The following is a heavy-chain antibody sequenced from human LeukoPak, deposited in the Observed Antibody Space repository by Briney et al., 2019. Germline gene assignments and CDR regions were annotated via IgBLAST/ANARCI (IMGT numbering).Heavy chain of an antibody. CDR1: GYTFTTYG. CDR2: NSPYNGAT. Sequence: ASVKVSCKASGYTFTTYGITWIRQAPGQGLEWLGWNSPYNGATEYAQNLQDRVSMTTDTSTNTAYIEVRSLSSDDTAVYYCGRGPKAGGPHHDMDVWGRGTTVTVSS. D-gene: IGHD2-15*01. CDR3: GRGPKAGGPHHDMDV. V-gene: IGHV1-18*01. J-gene: IGHJ6*02.